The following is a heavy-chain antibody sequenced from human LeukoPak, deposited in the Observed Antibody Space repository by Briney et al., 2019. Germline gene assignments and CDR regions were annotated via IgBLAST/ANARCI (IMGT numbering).Heavy chain of an antibody. CDR1: GFTSTDYA. CDR3: AKRDDYYGSVSEFTNFYYAVDV. J-gene: IGHJ6*02. Sequence: PGGSLRLSCAASGFTSTDYAMNWVRQAPGKGLEWVSVLIGGSGSTDYADSVKGRFTVSRDNSKNTLYLLMSSLRAEDTAIYYCAKRDDYYGSVSEFTNFYYAVDVWGQGTTVTVSS. D-gene: IGHD3-10*01. CDR2: LIGGSGST. V-gene: IGHV3-23*01.